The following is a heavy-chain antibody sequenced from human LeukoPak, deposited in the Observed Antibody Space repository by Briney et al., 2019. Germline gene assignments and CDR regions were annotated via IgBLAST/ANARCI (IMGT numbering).Heavy chain of an antibody. CDR2: IYNSGST. J-gene: IGHJ4*02. CDR1: GGSISSYS. CDR3: ASDYGSGSYRFDY. Sequence: SETLSLTCTVSGGSISSYSWSWIRQPPGKGLEWIGYIYNSGSTTYNPSLKSRVTISLDTSKRQFSLNLRSVTAADTAVYYCASDYGSGSYRFDYWGQGTLVSVSS. D-gene: IGHD3-10*01. V-gene: IGHV4-59*01.